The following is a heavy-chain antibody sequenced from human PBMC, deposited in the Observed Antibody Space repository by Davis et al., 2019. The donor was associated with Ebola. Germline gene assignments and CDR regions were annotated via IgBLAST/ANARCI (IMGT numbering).Heavy chain of an antibody. J-gene: IGHJ3*02. CDR1: GFTFSSYS. Sequence: GESLKISCAASGFTFSSYSMNWVRQAPGKGLEWVSSISSSSSYIYYADLVKGRFTISRDNAKNSLYLQMNSLRAEDTAVYYCARGIGAFDIWGQGTMVTVSS. CDR2: ISSSSSYI. CDR3: ARGIGAFDI. V-gene: IGHV3-21*01.